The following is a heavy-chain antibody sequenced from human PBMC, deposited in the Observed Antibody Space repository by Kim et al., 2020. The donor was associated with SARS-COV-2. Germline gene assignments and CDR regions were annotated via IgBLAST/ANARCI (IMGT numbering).Heavy chain of an antibody. CDR2: MNPNSGNT. J-gene: IGHJ4*02. CDR3: ARAHRLITMLVVVRYYFDY. CDR1: GYTFTSYD. D-gene: IGHD3-22*01. Sequence: ASVKVSCKASGYTFTSYDINWVRQATGQGLEWMGWMNPNSGNTGYAQKFQGRVTMTRNTSISTAYMELSSLRSEDTAVYYCARAHRLITMLVVVRYYFDYWGQGTLVTVSS. V-gene: IGHV1-8*01.